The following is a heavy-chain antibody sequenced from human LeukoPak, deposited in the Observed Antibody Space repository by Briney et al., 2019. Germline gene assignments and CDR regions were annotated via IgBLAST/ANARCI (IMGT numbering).Heavy chain of an antibody. V-gene: IGHV1-8*01. CDR1: GYTFTSYD. D-gene: IGHD3-22*01. J-gene: IGHJ6*02. CDR3: ARGIHYYDSSGPFDYYYYGMDV. CDR2: MNPNSGNT. Sequence: ASVKVSCKASGYTFTSYDINWVRQATGQGLEWMGWMNPNSGNTGYAQKFQGRVTMTRNTSISTAYMELSSLRSEDTAAYYCARGIHYYDSSGPFDYYYYGMDVWGQGTTVTVSS.